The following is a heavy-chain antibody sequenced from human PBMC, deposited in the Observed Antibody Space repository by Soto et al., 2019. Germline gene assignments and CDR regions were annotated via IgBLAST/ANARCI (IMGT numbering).Heavy chain of an antibody. CDR2: TYYRSKWNN. Sequence: SQTLSLTCAISEDSFSSNSAAWNWVRQSPSRGLEWLGRTYYRSKWNNDYAEPVKRRIPINPDTSKNQFSLQLKSGLPVETAVFYFAMEGGDSRSWYFDYWGHGTLVTVSS. CDR1: EDSFSSNSAA. D-gene: IGHD6-13*01. V-gene: IGHV6-1*01. CDR3: AMEGGDSRSWYFDY. J-gene: IGHJ4*01.